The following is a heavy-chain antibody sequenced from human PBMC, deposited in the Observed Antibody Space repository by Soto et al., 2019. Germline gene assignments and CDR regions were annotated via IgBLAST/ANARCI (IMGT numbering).Heavy chain of an antibody. CDR2: INKDGRQK. CDR3: VGELGVAY. Sequence: LRLSCAASGFTLSNYWMTWVRQAPGKGLEWVANINKDGRQKNYVDSVKGRFTIARDNGQNSLSLQINRLRVEDTAVYYCVGELGVAYWGQGALVTVSS. J-gene: IGHJ4*02. D-gene: IGHD2-8*02. CDR1: GFTLSNYW. V-gene: IGHV3-7*03.